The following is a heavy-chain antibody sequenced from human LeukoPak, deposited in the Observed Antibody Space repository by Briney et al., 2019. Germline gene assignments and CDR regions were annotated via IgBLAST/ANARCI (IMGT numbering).Heavy chain of an antibody. V-gene: IGHV4-30-2*01. CDR2: IYHSGST. Sequence: SETLSLTCTVSGGSISSGGYYWSWIRQPPGKGLEWIGYIYHSGSTYYNPSLKSRVTISVDRSKNQFSLKLSSVTAADTAVYYCARGYRFGYSSVEGNFDYWGQGTLVTVSS. J-gene: IGHJ4*02. CDR3: ARGYRFGYSSVEGNFDY. D-gene: IGHD6-13*01. CDR1: GGSISSGGYY.